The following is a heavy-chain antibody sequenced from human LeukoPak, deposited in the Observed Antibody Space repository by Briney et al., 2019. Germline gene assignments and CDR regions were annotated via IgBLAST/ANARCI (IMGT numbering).Heavy chain of an antibody. CDR1: GYTFTSYG. D-gene: IGHD6-6*01. V-gene: IGHV1-18*01. CDR2: ISAYNGNT. CDR3: ARDYSSSWGRYYYYYMDV. J-gene: IGHJ6*03. Sequence: ASVKVSCKASGYTFTSYGISWVRQAPGQGLGWMGWISAYNGNTSYAQKFQGRVTMTRDMSTSTVYMELSSLRSEDTAVYYCARDYSSSWGRYYYYYMDVWGKGTTVTVSS.